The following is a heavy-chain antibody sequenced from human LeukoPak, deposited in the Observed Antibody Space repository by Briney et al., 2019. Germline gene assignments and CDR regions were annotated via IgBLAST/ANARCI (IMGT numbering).Heavy chain of an antibody. J-gene: IGHJ4*02. CDR2: IIPIFGTA. D-gene: IGHD5-18*01. Sequence: ASVKVSCKASGGTFSSYAISWVRQAPGQGLEWMGGIIPIFGTANYAQKFQGRVTITADKSTSTAYMELSSLRSEDTAVYYCASAWIQLYYFDYWGQETLVTVSS. V-gene: IGHV1-69*06. CDR3: ASAWIQLYYFDY. CDR1: GGTFSSYA.